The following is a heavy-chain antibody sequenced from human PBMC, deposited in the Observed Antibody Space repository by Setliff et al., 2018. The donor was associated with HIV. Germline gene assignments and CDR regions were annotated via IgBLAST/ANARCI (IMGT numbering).Heavy chain of an antibody. Sequence: PGGSLRLSCAASGFTFSTYWMSWFRQAPGKGLEWVANIKENGDEKYYVDSVKGRFTITRANAKNSLYLKMSSLRVEDTAVYYFARSVPDSAYRPTDYWGQGTQVTVSS. CDR2: IKENGDEK. CDR3: ARSVPDSAYRPTDY. J-gene: IGHJ4*02. D-gene: IGHD3-22*01. CDR1: GFTFSTYW. V-gene: IGHV3-7*03.